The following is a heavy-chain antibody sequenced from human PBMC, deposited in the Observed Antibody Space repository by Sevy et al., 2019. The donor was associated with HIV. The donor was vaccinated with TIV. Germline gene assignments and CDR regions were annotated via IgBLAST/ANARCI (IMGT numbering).Heavy chain of an antibody. J-gene: IGHJ4*02. Sequence: SETLSLTCTVSGGSISSYYWSWIRQPAGKGLEWIGRIYTSGSTNYNPSLKSRVTMSVDTSKNQFSLRLSPVTGAGTAVYYCAREGGIGGTTPPFDYWGQGTLVTVSS. CDR1: GGSISSYY. D-gene: IGHD1-7*01. V-gene: IGHV4-4*07. CDR3: AREGGIGGTTPPFDY. CDR2: IYTSGST.